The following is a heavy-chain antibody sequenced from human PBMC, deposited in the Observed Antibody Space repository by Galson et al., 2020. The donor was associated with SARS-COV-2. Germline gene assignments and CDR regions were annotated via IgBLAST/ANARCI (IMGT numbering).Heavy chain of an antibody. J-gene: IGHJ4*02. CDR1: GYSFTGYY. CDR3: AKGTLYYYNSGSYRFDS. D-gene: IGHD3-10*01. CDR2: INPNSGST. Sequence: ASVKVSCKASGYSFTGYYMHWVRQAPGQGLEWMGWINPNSGSTSYAQNFQDRVTMTRDTSINTAYMELSRLRSDDMAVYYCAKGTLYYYNSGSYRFDSWGQGTLDTVSS. V-gene: IGHV1-2*02.